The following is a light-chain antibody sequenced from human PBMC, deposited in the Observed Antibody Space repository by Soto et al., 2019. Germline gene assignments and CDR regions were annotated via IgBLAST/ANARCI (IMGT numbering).Light chain of an antibody. CDR3: QQYHNWPAT. J-gene: IGKJ1*01. V-gene: IGKV3-15*01. CDR2: GAS. Sequence: EIVMTQSPATLSVSPRERVTLSCRASQSVTGFLGWYQQKPGQPPRLLIYGASTRASGIPARFSGSGSGTEFSLTISSLQSEDFAVYYCQQYHNWPATFGQGTKVEV. CDR1: QSVTGF.